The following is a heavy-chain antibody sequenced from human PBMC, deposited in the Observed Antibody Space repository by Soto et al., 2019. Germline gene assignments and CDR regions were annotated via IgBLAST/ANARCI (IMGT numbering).Heavy chain of an antibody. J-gene: IGHJ6*02. V-gene: IGHV1-18*01. Sequence: QVQLVQSGAEVKKPGASVKVSCKASVYTFTSYGISWVRQAPGQGLEWMGWISAYNGNTNYAQKLQGRVTMTTDTSTSTAYMELRSLRSDDTAVYYCARPLLWFGEGLDYGMDVWGQGTTVTVSS. CDR1: VYTFTSYG. CDR2: ISAYNGNT. CDR3: ARPLLWFGEGLDYGMDV. D-gene: IGHD3-10*01.